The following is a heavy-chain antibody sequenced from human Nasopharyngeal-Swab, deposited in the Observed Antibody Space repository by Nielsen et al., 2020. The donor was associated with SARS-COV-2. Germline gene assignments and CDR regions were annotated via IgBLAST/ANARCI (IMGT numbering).Heavy chain of an antibody. V-gene: IGHV3-7*01. D-gene: IGHD2-15*01. Sequence: GESLKISCTASGFSFRSYLMSWVRQTPGKGLEWVANINQGGSERDYMDSVKGRFTISRGNAENSLYLQMNSLRAEDTAVYYCARGTGVYCSGGSCYPGAFDYWGQGTLVTVSS. CDR1: GFSFRSYL. J-gene: IGHJ4*02. CDR2: INQGGSER. CDR3: ARGTGVYCSGGSCYPGAFDY.